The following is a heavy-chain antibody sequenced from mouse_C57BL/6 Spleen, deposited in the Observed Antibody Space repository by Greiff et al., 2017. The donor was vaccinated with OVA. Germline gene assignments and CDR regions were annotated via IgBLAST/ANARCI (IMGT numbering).Heavy chain of an antibody. V-gene: IGHV5-16*01. CDR2: INYDGSST. J-gene: IGHJ1*03. CDR1: GFTFSDYY. Sequence: EVQVVESEGGLVQPGSSMKLSCTASGFTFSDYYMAWVRQVPEKGLEWVANINYDGSSTYYLDSLKSRFIISRDNAKNILYLQMSSLKSEDTATYYCAREGGSSYEYFDVWGTGTTVTVSS. CDR3: AREGGSSYEYFDV. D-gene: IGHD1-1*01.